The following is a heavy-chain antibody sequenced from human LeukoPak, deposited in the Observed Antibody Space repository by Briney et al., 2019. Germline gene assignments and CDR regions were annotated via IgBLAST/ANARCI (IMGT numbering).Heavy chain of an antibody. CDR3: AKDRDTMIVVPKDY. V-gene: IGHV3-23*01. CDR1: GFTFSSYA. Sequence: PGGCLRLSCAASGFTFSSYAMSWVRQAPGKGLEWVSAISGSGGSTYYADSVKGRFTISRDNSKNTLYLQMNSLRAEDTAVYYCAKDRDTMIVVPKDYWGQGTLVTVSS. D-gene: IGHD3-22*01. J-gene: IGHJ4*02. CDR2: ISGSGGST.